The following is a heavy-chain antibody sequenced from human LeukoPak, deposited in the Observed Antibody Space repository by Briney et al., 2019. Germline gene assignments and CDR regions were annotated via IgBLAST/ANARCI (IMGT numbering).Heavy chain of an antibody. CDR2: INPNSGGT. D-gene: IGHD3-10*01. J-gene: IGHJ4*02. CDR1: GFTFTRSA. CDR3: ARDPYYGLDY. V-gene: IGHV1-2*02. Sequence: GASVKVSCKASGFTFTRSAMQWVRQARGQGLEWMGWINPNSGGTNYAQKFQGRVTMTRDTSISTAYMELSRLRSDDTAVYYCARDPYYGLDYWGQGTLVTVSS.